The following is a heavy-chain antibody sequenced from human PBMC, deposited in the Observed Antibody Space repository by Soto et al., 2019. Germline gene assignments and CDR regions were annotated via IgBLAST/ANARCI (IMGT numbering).Heavy chain of an antibody. CDR3: ASRYGGALDF. CDR2: IYYSGST. CDR1: GGSISSYY. J-gene: IGHJ4*02. Sequence: QVQLQESGPGLVKPSETLSLTCTVSGGSISSYYWSWIRQPPGKGLEWIGYIYYSGSTNYNPSLKSRVTITVDTSKNQFSLKLSSVIAADTAVCYCASRYGGALDFWGQGTLVTVSS. D-gene: IGHD4-17*01. V-gene: IGHV4-59*08.